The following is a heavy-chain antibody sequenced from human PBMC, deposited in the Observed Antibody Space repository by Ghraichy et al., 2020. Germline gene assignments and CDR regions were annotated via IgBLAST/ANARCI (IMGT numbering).Heavy chain of an antibody. J-gene: IGHJ4*02. V-gene: IGHV3-48*02. CDR3: ARDPAVAAEANFDY. Sequence: GESLNISCAASGFTFSSYSMNWVRQAPGKGLEWVSYISSSSSTIYYADSVKGRFTISRDNAKNSLYLQMNSLRDEDTAVYYCARDPAVAAEANFDYWGQGTLVTVSS. CDR1: GFTFSSYS. CDR2: ISSSSSTI. D-gene: IGHD6-13*01.